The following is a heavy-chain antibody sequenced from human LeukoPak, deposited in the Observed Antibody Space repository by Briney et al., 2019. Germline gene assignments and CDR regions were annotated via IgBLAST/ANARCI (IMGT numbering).Heavy chain of an antibody. CDR2: ISYDGSNK. Sequence: GRSLRLSCAASGFTFSSYGMHWVRQAPGKGLEWVAAISYDGSNKYYADSVKGRFTISRDNSKNTLYLQMNSLRAEDTAVYYCVKAGFPPYSGSYFDFDYWGQGTLVTVSS. J-gene: IGHJ4*02. CDR3: VKAGFPPYSGSYFDFDY. CDR1: GFTFSSYG. V-gene: IGHV3-30*18. D-gene: IGHD1-26*01.